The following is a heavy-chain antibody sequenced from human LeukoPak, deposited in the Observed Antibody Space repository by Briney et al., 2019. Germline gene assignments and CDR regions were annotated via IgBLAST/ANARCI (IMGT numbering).Heavy chain of an antibody. CDR3: AKVFLVGATTPPHY. V-gene: IGHV3-30*18. CDR2: ISYDGSNK. CDR1: GFTFSTYG. D-gene: IGHD1-26*01. Sequence: GRSLRLSCAASGFTFSTYGMHWVRQAPGRGLEWVAVISYDGSNKYYADSVKGRFTISRDNSKNTLYLQMNSLGAEDTAVYYCAKVFLVGATTPPHYWGQGTLVTVSS. J-gene: IGHJ4*02.